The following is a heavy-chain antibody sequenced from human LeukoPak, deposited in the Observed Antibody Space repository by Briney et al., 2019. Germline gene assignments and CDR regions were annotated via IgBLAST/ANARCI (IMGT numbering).Heavy chain of an antibody. CDR1: GGTFSSCG. J-gene: IGHJ3*02. CDR3: ARDSPTTVVTPPGSFDI. V-gene: IGHV3-33*01. D-gene: IGHD4-23*01. Sequence: SCKASGGTFSSCGMHWVRQAPGKGLEWVAVIWYDGSNKFYADSVKGRFTISRDNSKNTLYLQMNSLSAEDTAVYYCARDSPTTVVTPPGSFDIWGQGTMVIVSS. CDR2: IWYDGSNK.